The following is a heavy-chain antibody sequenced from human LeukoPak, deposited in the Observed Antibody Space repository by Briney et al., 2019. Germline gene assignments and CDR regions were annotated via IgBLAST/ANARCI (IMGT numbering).Heavy chain of an antibody. CDR1: GFTFSSYS. V-gene: IGHV3-21*01. J-gene: IGHJ4*02. CDR3: ARGAEYYYDSSGYHYESRYFDY. D-gene: IGHD3-22*01. Sequence: GGSLRLSCAASGFTFSSYSMNWVRQAPGKGLEWVSSISSSSSYIYYADSVKGRFTISRDNAKNSLYLQMNSLRAEDTAVYYCARGAEYYYDSSGYHYESRYFDYWGQGTLVTVSS. CDR2: ISSSSSYI.